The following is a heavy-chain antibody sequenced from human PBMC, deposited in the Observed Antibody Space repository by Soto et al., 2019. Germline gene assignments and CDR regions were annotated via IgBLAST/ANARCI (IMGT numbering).Heavy chain of an antibody. CDR2: VSPNGQGI. CDR1: GFTLGRYG. V-gene: IGHV3-23*01. J-gene: IGHJ4*02. CDR3: AKDRDSPRDYLHN. Sequence: PGGSLRLSCAASGFTLGRYGMSWVRQAPGKGLEWVSAVSPNGQGIYYADSVRGLFTISRDFSKNTVFLHMDSLRAEDTAVYYCAKDRDSPRDYLHNWRQGTRVTASS.